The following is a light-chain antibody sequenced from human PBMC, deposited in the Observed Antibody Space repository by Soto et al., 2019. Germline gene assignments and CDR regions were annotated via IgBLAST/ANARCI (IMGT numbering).Light chain of an antibody. J-gene: IGLJ2*01. Sequence: QSVLTQPPSVSAAPGQKVTISCSGSSSNSGNNYVSWYQQLPGTAPKLLIYENNKRPSGIPDRFSGSKSGTSATLGITGLQTGDEADYYCGTWDSSLSAVVFGGGTKRTVL. CDR3: GTWDSSLSAVV. CDR2: ENN. V-gene: IGLV1-51*02. CDR1: SSNSGNNY.